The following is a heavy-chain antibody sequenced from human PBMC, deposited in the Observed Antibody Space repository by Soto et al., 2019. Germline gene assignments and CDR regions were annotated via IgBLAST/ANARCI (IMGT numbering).Heavy chain of an antibody. Sequence: EVQLVESGGGLVQPGGSLRLSCAASGFTFSSYWMHWVRQAPGKGLVWVSRTNEDGSTINYADSVKGRFTISRDNAKQTLYLEINGRRAEDTDVYYYTRAIGGRGGYWGPGTLVTVSS. CDR1: GFTFSSYW. CDR2: TNEDGSTI. J-gene: IGHJ4*02. V-gene: IGHV3-74*01. D-gene: IGHD3-16*01. CDR3: TRAIGGRGGY.